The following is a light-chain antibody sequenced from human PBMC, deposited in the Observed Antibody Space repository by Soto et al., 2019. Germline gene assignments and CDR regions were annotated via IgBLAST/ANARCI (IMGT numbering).Light chain of an antibody. CDR3: QSYDSSLSGGV. Sequence: QSVLTQPPSVSGAPGQRVTISCTGSSSNIGAGYDVHWYQQLPGTAPKLLIYGNSNRPSGVPDRFSGSKSGTSASLAITGLQAEDEADYYCQSYDSSLSGGVVGTGTKLTVL. CDR1: SSNIGAGYD. CDR2: GNS. J-gene: IGLJ1*01. V-gene: IGLV1-40*01.